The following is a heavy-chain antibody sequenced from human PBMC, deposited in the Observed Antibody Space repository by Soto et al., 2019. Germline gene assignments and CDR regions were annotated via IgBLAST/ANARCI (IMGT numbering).Heavy chain of an antibody. CDR2: IIPIFGTA. CDR1: GGTFSSYA. J-gene: IGHJ6*02. D-gene: IGHD4-4*01. Sequence: SVKVSCKASGGTFSSYAISWVRQAPGQGLEWMGGIIPIFGTANYAQKFQGRVTITADESTSTAYMELSSLRSEDTAVYYCASPLQDDQYYYGMDVWGQGTTVTVSS. CDR3: ASPLQDDQYYYGMDV. V-gene: IGHV1-69*13.